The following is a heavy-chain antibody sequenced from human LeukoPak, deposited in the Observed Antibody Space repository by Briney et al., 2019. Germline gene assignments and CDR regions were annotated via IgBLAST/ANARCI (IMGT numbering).Heavy chain of an antibody. CDR3: ARGWGYFDY. CDR1: GGSISGYY. CDR2: IYYSGTT. V-gene: IGHV4-59*01. J-gene: IGHJ4*02. Sequence: PSETLSLTCTISGGSISGYYWSWIRQPPGKGLEWIGYIYYSGTTRYNPSLRSRVTISVDTSKNQISLKLRSVTAADTAVYYCARGWGYFDYWGQGTLVTVSS. D-gene: IGHD3-16*01.